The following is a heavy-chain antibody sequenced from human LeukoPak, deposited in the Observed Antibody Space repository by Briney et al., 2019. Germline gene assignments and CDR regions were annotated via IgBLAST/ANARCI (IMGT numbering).Heavy chain of an antibody. Sequence: GGSLRLSCAASGLTFSDYEMNWVRQAPGKGLEWVAVISYDGSNKYYADSVKGRFTISRDNSKNTLYLQMNSLRAEDTAVYYCAREPGGGYSGYDQYFDYWGQGTLVTVSS. CDR3: AREPGGGYSGYDQYFDY. D-gene: IGHD5-12*01. CDR1: GLTFSDYE. CDR2: ISYDGSNK. V-gene: IGHV3-30*04. J-gene: IGHJ4*02.